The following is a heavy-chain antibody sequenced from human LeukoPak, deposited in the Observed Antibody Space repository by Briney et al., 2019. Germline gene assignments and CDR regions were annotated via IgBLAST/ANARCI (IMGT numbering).Heavy chain of an antibody. Sequence: SETLSLTCTVSGGSISSYYWSWLRQPPGKGLEWIGYIYYSGSTNYNPSLKSRVTISVDTSKNQFSLKLSSVTAADTAVYYCARVRAAAGTAHPLYYGMDVWGQGTTVTVSS. D-gene: IGHD6-13*01. J-gene: IGHJ6*02. CDR1: GGSISSYY. CDR3: ARVRAAAGTAHPLYYGMDV. CDR2: IYYSGST. V-gene: IGHV4-59*01.